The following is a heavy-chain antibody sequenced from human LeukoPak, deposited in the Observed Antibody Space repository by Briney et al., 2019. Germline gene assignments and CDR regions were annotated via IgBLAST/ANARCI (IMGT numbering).Heavy chain of an antibody. CDR3: ARVNTAVGATVTSDYYGMDV. Sequence: PSETLSLTCTVSGGSISSYYWSWIRQPPGKGLEWIGYIYYSGSTNYNPSLKSRVTISVDTSKNQFSLKLGSVTAADTAVYYCARVNTAVGATVTSDYYGMDVWGQGTTVTVSS. J-gene: IGHJ6*02. V-gene: IGHV4-59*01. CDR2: IYYSGST. CDR1: GGSISSYY. D-gene: IGHD4-17*01.